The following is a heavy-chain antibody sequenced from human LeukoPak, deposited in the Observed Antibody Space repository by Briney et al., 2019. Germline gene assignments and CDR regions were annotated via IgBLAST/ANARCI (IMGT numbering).Heavy chain of an antibody. CDR1: GGSISSSSYY. CDR3: ATSGRYYDILTGQEFDY. J-gene: IGHJ4*02. Sequence: SETLSLTCTVSGGSISSSSYYWGWIRQPPGKGLEWIGSIYYSGSTYYNPSLKSRVTISVDTSKNQFSLKLSSVTAAGTAVYYCATSGRYYDILTGQEFDYWGQGTLVTVSS. CDR2: IYYSGST. V-gene: IGHV4-39*01. D-gene: IGHD3-9*01.